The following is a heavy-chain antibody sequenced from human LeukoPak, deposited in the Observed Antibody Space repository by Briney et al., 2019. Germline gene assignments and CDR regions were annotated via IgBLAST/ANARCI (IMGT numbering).Heavy chain of an antibody. CDR2: IYYSGAT. V-gene: IGHV4-39*01. CDR3: ARLVEYGSSSFDP. J-gene: IGHJ5*02. D-gene: IGHD6-6*01. CDR1: GDSIISTNYY. Sequence: SETLSLTCTVSGDSIISTNYYWGWIRQPPGKGLEWIGHIYYSGATYYNSSLKSRVTISVDTSKNQFSLKLSFVTAADTAVYYCARLVEYGSSSFDPWGQGTLVTVSS.